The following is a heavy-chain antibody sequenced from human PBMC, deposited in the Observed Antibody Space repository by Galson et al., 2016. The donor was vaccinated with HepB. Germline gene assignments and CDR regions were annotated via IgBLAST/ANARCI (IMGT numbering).Heavy chain of an antibody. D-gene: IGHD6-6*01. Sequence: IRQPPGKALEWLALIAWDDGKYYCTSLKTRLTISKDTSTNQVVLTMTNMDPADTATYFCARGYSTSSWSYLYYAMDVWGQGTTVSVSS. J-gene: IGHJ6*02. V-gene: IGHV2-70*01. CDR2: IAWDDGK. CDR3: ARGYSTSSWSYLYYAMDV.